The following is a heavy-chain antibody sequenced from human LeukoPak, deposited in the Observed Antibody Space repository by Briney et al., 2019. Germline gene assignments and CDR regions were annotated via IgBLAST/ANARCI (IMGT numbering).Heavy chain of an antibody. CDR3: ARHGQYSSSALIDY. D-gene: IGHD6-6*01. Sequence: PGESLKISCKGSPGYSLTNNWIAWVRQVPGKGLEWMGIIYPGNSDTRYSPSFQGQVTFSADTSISTAYLQWTSLRASDTAIYFCARHGQYSSSALIDYWGQGTLVTVSS. CDR2: IYPGNSDT. CDR1: PGYSLTNNW. J-gene: IGHJ4*02. V-gene: IGHV5-51*01.